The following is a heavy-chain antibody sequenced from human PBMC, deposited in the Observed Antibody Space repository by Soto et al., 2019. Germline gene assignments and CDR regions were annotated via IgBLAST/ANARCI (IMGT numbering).Heavy chain of an antibody. CDR3: ASSYNPITMVRGVVPYYYYGMDV. Sequence: SETLSLTCTVSGGSISSSSYCWGWIRQPPGKGLEWIGSIYYSGSTYYNLSLKSRVTISVDTSKNQFSLKLSSVTAADTAVYYCASSYNPITMVRGVVPYYYYGMDVWGQGTTVTVSS. CDR2: IYYSGST. CDR1: GGSISSSSYC. D-gene: IGHD3-10*01. V-gene: IGHV4-39*01. J-gene: IGHJ6*02.